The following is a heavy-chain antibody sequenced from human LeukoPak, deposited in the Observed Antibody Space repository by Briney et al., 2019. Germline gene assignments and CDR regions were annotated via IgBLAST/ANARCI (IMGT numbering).Heavy chain of an antibody. CDR1: GFTFSSYT. CDR2: ISSSSSYM. J-gene: IGHJ4*02. D-gene: IGHD6-6*01. CDR3: ASLRSSSSQDY. V-gene: IGHV3-21*01. Sequence: PGGSRRLSWAASGFTFSSYTMNWVRQAPGKGLEWFSSISSSSSYMYYADSVKGRFIISRDNAKNSLYLQMNSLRGDDTAVYYCASLRSSSSQDYWGQGTLVTVSS.